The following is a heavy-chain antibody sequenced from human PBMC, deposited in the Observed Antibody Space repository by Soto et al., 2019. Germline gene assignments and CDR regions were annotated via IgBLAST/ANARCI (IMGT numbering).Heavy chain of an antibody. CDR2: INHSGST. J-gene: IGHJ4*02. CDR1: GGSFSGYY. CDR3: ARDKSPGLFDY. Sequence: QVQLQQWGAGLLKPSETLSLTCAVYGGSFSGYYWTWIRQPPGTGLEWIGEINHSGSTNYNPSLKRRVTISVDTSKNQFSLKLTSVTAAYPAVYSCARDKSPGLFDYWGQGTLVTVSS. V-gene: IGHV4-34*01.